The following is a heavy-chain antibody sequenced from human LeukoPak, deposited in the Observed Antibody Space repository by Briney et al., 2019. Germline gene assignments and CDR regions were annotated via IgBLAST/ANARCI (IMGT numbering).Heavy chain of an antibody. CDR3: AKSPVDEDYYFDY. J-gene: IGHJ4*02. V-gene: IGHV3-30*18. CDR2: ISYDGSNK. Sequence: PGGSLRLSCAASGFTFSSYGMHWVRQAPGKGLEWVAVISYDGSNKYYADSVKGRFTISRDNSKNTLYLQMNSLRAEDTAVYYCAKSPVDEDYYFDYWGQGTLVTVSS. CDR1: GFTFSSYG. D-gene: IGHD5-12*01.